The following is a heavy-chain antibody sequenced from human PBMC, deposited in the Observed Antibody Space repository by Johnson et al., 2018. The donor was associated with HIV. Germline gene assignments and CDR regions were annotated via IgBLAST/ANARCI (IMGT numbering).Heavy chain of an antibody. D-gene: IGHD3-16*02. CDR3: AREIRAVRLGELSFTVDAFDI. Sequence: VQLVEPGGGLVQPGGSLRLSCAASGFTFSSYWMSWVRQAPGKGLEWVPAISGSGGSTYYADFVKGRFPISTDNSKNTLYVQMNSLRAEDTALYYCAREIRAVRLGELSFTVDAFDIWGQGTMVTVSS. J-gene: IGHJ3*02. CDR1: GFTFSSYW. V-gene: IGHV3-23*04. CDR2: ISGSGGST.